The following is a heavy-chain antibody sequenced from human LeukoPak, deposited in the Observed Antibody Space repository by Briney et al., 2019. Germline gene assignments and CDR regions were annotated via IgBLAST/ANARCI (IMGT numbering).Heavy chain of an antibody. J-gene: IGHJ4*02. CDR3: ARAALSYCKDSSSYSRALDY. CDR1: RYSFTSYW. Sequence: GESLKISCKGSRYSFTSYWIGWVRQMPGKGLEWMGIIYPGDSDTRYSPSFQGQVTISADKSISTAYLQWSSLKALHTAMYDCARAALSYCKDSSSYSRALDYWGQRTLVTVSS. CDR2: IYPGDSDT. V-gene: IGHV5-51*01. D-gene: IGHD3-22*01.